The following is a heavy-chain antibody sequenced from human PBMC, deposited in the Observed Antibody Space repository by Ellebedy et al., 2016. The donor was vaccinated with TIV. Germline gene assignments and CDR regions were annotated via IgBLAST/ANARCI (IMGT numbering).Heavy chain of an antibody. Sequence: GESLKISCTASGFTFGYYALSWFRQAPGKGLGWVGFIRSKAYGGTPEYAASEKGKFTISRDDSKSIAYLQMNSLKTEDTAVYYSTRTSSSWYLAAFDIWGQGTMVTVSS. J-gene: IGHJ3*02. CDR1: GFTFGYYA. D-gene: IGHD6-13*01. V-gene: IGHV3-49*03. CDR2: IRSKAYGGTP. CDR3: TRTSSSWYLAAFDI.